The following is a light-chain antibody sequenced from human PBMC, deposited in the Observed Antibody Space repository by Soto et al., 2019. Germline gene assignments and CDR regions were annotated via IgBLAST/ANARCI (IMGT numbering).Light chain of an antibody. J-gene: IGLJ3*02. Sequence: QSVLTQPPSVSGAPGQRVTISCTGSGSTIGAGYDVHWYQQLPGTAPRLLIYDNTNRPSGVPDRFSGSKSGTSASLAISGLQAEDEADYYCQAYDYSLTAAVFGGGTKVTVL. CDR1: GSTIGAGYD. CDR2: DNT. CDR3: QAYDYSLTAAV. V-gene: IGLV1-40*01.